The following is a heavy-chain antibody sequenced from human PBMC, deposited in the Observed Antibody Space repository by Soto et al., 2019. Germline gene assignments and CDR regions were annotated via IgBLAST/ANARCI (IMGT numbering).Heavy chain of an antibody. J-gene: IGHJ4*02. Sequence: QVHLVQSAAEVKKPGSSVRVSCTVSGGTFGRNTIVWVRQAPEQGLECMGHIVPKYAQKIQGRVTFTADESTTTAYMDLSSLTSEDTAVYFCARDLNWALDYWGQGTLVTVSS. CDR1: GGTFGRNT. D-gene: IGHD7-27*01. CDR3: ARDLNWALDY. V-gene: IGHV1-69*01. CDR2: IVP.